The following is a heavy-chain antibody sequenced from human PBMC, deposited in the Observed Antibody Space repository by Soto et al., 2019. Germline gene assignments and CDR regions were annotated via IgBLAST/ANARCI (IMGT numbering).Heavy chain of an antibody. CDR2: ISGSGGST. J-gene: IGHJ3*02. D-gene: IGHD5-12*01. Sequence: GGSLRLSCAASGFTFSSYAMSWVRQAPGKGLEWVSAISGSGGSTYYADSVKGRFTISRDNSKNTLYLQMNSLRAEDTAVYYCAKCSIVATIRFCAFDIWGQGTMVTVSS. V-gene: IGHV3-23*01. CDR3: AKCSIVATIRFCAFDI. CDR1: GFTFSSYA.